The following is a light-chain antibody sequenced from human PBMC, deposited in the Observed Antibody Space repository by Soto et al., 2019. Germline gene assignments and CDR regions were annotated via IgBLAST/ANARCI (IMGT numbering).Light chain of an antibody. Sequence: EIVMTHSPATLSVSPGERATLSCRASQSINSNLVWYQQKPGQAPRLLIYGASTRATGIPARFSGSGSGTEFTLTISSLQSEDFAVYYCQQYNNWLWTFGQGTKVEIK. J-gene: IGKJ1*01. CDR2: GAS. V-gene: IGKV3-15*01. CDR3: QQYNNWLWT. CDR1: QSINSN.